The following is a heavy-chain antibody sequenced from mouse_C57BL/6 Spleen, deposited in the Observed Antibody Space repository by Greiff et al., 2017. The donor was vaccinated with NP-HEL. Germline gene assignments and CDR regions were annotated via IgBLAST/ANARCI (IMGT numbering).Heavy chain of an antibody. J-gene: IGHJ2*01. D-gene: IGHD2-4*01. V-gene: IGHV1-82*01. CDR2: IYPGDGDT. CDR3: ARSRICYDYDVEYYFGC. CDR1: CYAFSSPW. Sequence: LKQSGPELVKPGASVKISRKASCYAFSSPWMNWVKQRPGKGLEWIGRIYPGDGDTNYNGKFKGKATLTADKSSSTAYMQLSSLTYEDSAVYFCARSRICYDYDVEYYFGCWGQGTTLTVSS.